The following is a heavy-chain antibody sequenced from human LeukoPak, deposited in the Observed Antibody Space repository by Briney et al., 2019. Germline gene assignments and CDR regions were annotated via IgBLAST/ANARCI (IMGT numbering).Heavy chain of an antibody. CDR1: GFTVSSNY. J-gene: IGHJ4*02. D-gene: IGHD3-10*01. CDR2: IYSGGST. V-gene: IGHV3-66*02. Sequence: GGSLRLSCAASGFTVSSNYMSWVRQAPGKGLEWVSVIYSGGSTYYADSVKGRFTISRDNSKSTLYLQMSSLRAEDTAVYYCARAVLLWFGEAPAFDYWGQGTLVTVSS. CDR3: ARAVLLWFGEAPAFDY.